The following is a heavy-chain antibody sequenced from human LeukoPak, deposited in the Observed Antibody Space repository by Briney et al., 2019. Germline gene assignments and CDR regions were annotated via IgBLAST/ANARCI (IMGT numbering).Heavy chain of an antibody. V-gene: IGHV3-23*01. CDR3: AKRGAEVGTTVAPGDY. CDR1: GFTFSSHS. J-gene: IGHJ4*02. D-gene: IGHD1-26*01. CDR2: IIGSGGST. Sequence: GGSLRLSCAASGFTFSSHSMTWVRQAPGKGLEWVSVIIGSGGSTYYADSVKGRFTISRDNSKNTLYLQMNSLRAEDTAIYYCAKRGAEVGTTVAPGDYWGQGTLLTVSS.